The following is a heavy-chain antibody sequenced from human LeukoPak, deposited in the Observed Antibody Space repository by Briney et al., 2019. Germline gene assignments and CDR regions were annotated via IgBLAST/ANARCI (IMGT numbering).Heavy chain of an antibody. Sequence: GGSLRLSXAASGFTFSSYEMNWVRQAPGKGLEWVSYISSSGSTIYYADSVKGRFTISRDNAKNSLYLQMNSLRAEDTAVYYCARARGAIDSSGYYYSTFDYWGQGTLVTVSS. D-gene: IGHD3-22*01. J-gene: IGHJ4*02. CDR1: GFTFSSYE. V-gene: IGHV3-48*03. CDR3: ARARGAIDSSGYYYSTFDY. CDR2: ISSSGSTI.